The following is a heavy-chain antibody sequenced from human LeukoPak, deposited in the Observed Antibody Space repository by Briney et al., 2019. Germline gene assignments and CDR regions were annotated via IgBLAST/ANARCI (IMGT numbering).Heavy chain of an antibody. CDR3: VRALGDA. J-gene: IGHJ5*02. Sequence: GGSLRLSCAASGFSFRNYWMHWVRQVPGEGLVWVARINIEGTIISYADSVKGRFTISRDDAKNTLYLQMNSLRAEDTAIYYCVRALGDAWGQGTLVTVSS. CDR1: GFSFRNYW. CDR2: INIEGTII. D-gene: IGHD7-27*01. V-gene: IGHV3-74*01.